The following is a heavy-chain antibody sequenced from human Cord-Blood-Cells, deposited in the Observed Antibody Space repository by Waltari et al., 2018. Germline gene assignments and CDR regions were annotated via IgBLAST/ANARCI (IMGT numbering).Heavy chain of an antibody. V-gene: IGHV4-34*01. Sequence: QVQLQQWGAGLLKPSETLSLTCAVYGGSFSGYYWSWIRQPPGKGLEWIGEINHSGSTNYHPSLKSRVTISVDTSKNQFSLKLSSVTAADTAVYYCARALRSSSSWYGWFDPWGQGTLVTVSS. CDR2: INHSGST. J-gene: IGHJ5*02. D-gene: IGHD6-13*01. CDR3: ARALRSSSSWYGWFDP. CDR1: GGSFSGYY.